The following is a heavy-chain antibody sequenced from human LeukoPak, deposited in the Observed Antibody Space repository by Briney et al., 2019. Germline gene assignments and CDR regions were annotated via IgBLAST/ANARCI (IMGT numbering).Heavy chain of an antibody. D-gene: IGHD3-3*01. V-gene: IGHV4-4*09. CDR2: IYSSGSP. CDR1: GGSIDSDY. Sequence: PSETLSLTCTVSGGSIDSDYWSWIRQPPGKGLEWIGFIYSSGSPTYNPSLESRVTISVDTSSNQFSLKLTSVTATDSAVYYCARRLRSGPFDYWGQGTLVTVFS. J-gene: IGHJ4*02. CDR3: ARRLRSGPFDY.